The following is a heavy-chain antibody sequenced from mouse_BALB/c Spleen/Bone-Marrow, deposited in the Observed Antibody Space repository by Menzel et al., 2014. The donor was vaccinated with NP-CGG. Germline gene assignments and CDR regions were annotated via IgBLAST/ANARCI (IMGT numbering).Heavy chain of an antibody. CDR3: ARLHYYGYGAY. CDR1: GFDFSTFW. V-gene: IGHV4-1*02. J-gene: IGHJ3*01. D-gene: IGHD1-2*01. CDR2: INPDRRTI. Sequence: EVHLVESGGGLVQPGGSPKLSCAASGFDFSTFWMSWVRQAPGKGLEWIGEINPDRRTINYSPSLKDKFVISRDNAKNTLYLLTSKVRSEDTALYYCARLHYYGYGAYWGQGTLVTVSA.